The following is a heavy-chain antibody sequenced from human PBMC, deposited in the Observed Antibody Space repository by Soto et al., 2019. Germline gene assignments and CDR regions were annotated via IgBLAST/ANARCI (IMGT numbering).Heavy chain of an antibody. CDR1: GFSVSGSY. CDR3: ARGWGSGWLKFFDS. J-gene: IGHJ4*02. Sequence: EVQLVESGGGLIQPGGSLRLSCAASGFSVSGSYMGWVHQAPGKGLEWVSVIYRGGGTYYVDSVKGRFTISRDNSENSLYLQMTSLRADDTAVYYCARGWGSGWLKFFDSWGQGALVTVSS. CDR2: IYRGGGT. D-gene: IGHD6-19*01. V-gene: IGHV3-53*01.